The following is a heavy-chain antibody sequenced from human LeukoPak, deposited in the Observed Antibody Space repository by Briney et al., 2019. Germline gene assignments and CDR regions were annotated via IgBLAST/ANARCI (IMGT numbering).Heavy chain of an antibody. J-gene: IGHJ3*02. D-gene: IGHD3-22*01. CDR1: GYTFTSYA. CDR3: ARDYQWFRDSSGSDAFDI. V-gene: IGHV1-69*06. Sequence: SVKVSCKASGYTFTSYAISWVRQAPGQGLEWMGGIIPIFGTANYAQKFQGRVTITADKSTSTAYMELSSLRSEDTAVYYCARDYQWFRDSSGSDAFDIWGQGTMVTVSS. CDR2: IIPIFGTA.